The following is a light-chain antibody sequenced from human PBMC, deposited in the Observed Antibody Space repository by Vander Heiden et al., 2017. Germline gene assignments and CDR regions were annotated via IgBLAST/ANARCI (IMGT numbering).Light chain of an antibody. CDR2: DGS. J-gene: IGLJ2*01. CDR3: STCSNNTVL. V-gene: IGLV2-14*03. CDR1: PTDVDDYNF. Sequence: QSALPQPASVSGSPGQSITISCLANPTDVDDYNFCAGYHQHPDRAPKLLSYDGSNRPSGLSARFSGCKSGNTASLTISGLQDEDEDDYYCSTCSNNTVLFGGGTKLAVL.